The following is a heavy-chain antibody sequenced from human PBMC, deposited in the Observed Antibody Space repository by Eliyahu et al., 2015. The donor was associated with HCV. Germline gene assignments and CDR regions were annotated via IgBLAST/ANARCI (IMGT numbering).Heavy chain of an antibody. CDR1: GFNFKNFF. J-gene: IGHJ4*02. CDR2: ISPDGIAT. CDR3: ARDSRLGDAHNFDS. V-gene: IGHV3-7*03. Sequence: EVKLVESGGGLVQPGGSLSLSCEGSGFNFKNFFMAWVRQAPGKGLEWVAXISPDGIATYYEASLRGRFIVSRYNAGNSVSLEIRSLKVEDTALYYCARDSRLGDAHNFDSWGQGTRVTVSS. D-gene: IGHD1-26*01.